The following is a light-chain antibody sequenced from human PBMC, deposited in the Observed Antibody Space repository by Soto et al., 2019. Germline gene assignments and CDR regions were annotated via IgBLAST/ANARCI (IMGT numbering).Light chain of an antibody. V-gene: IGKV1-39*01. CDR3: QQTHAVPLT. CDR1: KPIGNY. CDR2: AAS. J-gene: IGKJ5*01. Sequence: DVEMTQSPSSLSASGGDRVTIXXRESKPIGNYLTWYPQKPGEPPKXLIFAASSLRSGVPSRFSGSGYGTDFTLTINNLHPEDSATYYCQQTHAVPLTFGQGTRLEIK.